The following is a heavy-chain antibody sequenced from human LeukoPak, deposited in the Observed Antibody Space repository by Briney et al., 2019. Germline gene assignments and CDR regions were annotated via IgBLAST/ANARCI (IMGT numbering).Heavy chain of an antibody. CDR1: GYTFTGYY. CDR2: INPNNGDT. Sequence: GASVTVSCKASGYTFTGYYMHWMRQAPGQRLEWMGWINPNNGDTNYAQKFQGRVTMTRDTSISTAYMELSRLRSDDSAVYYCARDPGAQIYAGTLANDYWGQGTLVTVSS. V-gene: IGHV1-2*02. J-gene: IGHJ4*02. CDR3: ARDPGAQIYAGTLANDY. D-gene: IGHD6-13*01.